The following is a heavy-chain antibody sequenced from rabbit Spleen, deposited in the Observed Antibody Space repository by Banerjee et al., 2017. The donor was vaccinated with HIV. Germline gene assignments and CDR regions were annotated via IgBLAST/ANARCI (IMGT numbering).Heavy chain of an antibody. CDR2: INISSGST. CDR3: ARYTGTSGYPDYFSL. V-gene: IGHV1S43*01. CDR1: GVSLNDKDV. Sequence: QEHLKESGGGLVKPEGSLTLTCKASGVSLNDKDVMCWVRQAPGKGLEWIACINISSGSTWFASWVNGRFTISLDNAQNTVFLQMTSLTAADTATYFCARYTGTSGYPDYFSLWGQGTLVTVS. J-gene: IGHJ4*01. D-gene: IGHD1-1*01.